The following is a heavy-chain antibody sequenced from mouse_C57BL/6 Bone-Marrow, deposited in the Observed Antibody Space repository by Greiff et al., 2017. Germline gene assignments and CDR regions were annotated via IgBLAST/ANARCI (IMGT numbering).Heavy chain of an antibody. CDR3: ARLQLGPWFAY. J-gene: IGHJ3*01. CDR1: GFTFSSYG. D-gene: IGHD4-1*02. V-gene: IGHV5-6*01. CDR2: ISSGGSFT. Sequence: EVQLVESGGDLVKPGGSLKLSCAASGFTFSSYGMSWVRQTPDKRLEWVATISSGGSFTYYPDSVKGRFTISRDNATNTLYLQMSSLKSEDKAVDYCARLQLGPWFAYWGQGTLVTVSA.